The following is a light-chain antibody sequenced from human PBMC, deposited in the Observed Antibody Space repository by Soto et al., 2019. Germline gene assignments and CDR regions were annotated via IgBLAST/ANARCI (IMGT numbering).Light chain of an antibody. Sequence: EIVMTQSPATLSVSPGERATLSCRASQSVSSDLAWYQQKPGQAPRLLIYGASTRVTGIPARFSGSGSGTEFTLTISSLQSEDFAVYYCQQDNNWPPYTFGQGTKLEI. CDR3: QQDNNWPPYT. CDR2: GAS. V-gene: IGKV3-15*01. J-gene: IGKJ2*01. CDR1: QSVSSD.